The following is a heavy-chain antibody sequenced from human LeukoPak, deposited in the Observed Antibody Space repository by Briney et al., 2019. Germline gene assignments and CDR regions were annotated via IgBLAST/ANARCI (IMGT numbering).Heavy chain of an antibody. V-gene: IGHV1-18*01. Sequence: GSSVKVSCKASGGTFSSYAISWVRQAPGQGLEWMGWISAYNGNINYAEKFQGRVTMTTDTSTSTVYMELRSLRSDDTAVYYCAREGVGSGWYWCDYWGQGTLITVSS. CDR3: AREGVGSGWYWCDY. CDR2: ISAYNGNI. J-gene: IGHJ4*02. D-gene: IGHD6-19*01. CDR1: GGTFSSYA.